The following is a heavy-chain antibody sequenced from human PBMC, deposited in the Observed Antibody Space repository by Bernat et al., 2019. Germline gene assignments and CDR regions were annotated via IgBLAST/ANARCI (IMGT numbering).Heavy chain of an antibody. Sequence: QVQLVQSGAEVKKPGASVKVSCKASGYTFTGYYMHWVRQAPGQGLEWMGWINPNSGGTNYAQKFKGWVTMTRDTSISTAYMGLSRLRSDDTAVYYCARDLSYSSSWGEYYFDYWGQGTLVTVSS. V-gene: IGHV1-2*04. D-gene: IGHD6-6*01. CDR1: GYTFTGYY. CDR2: INPNSGGT. CDR3: ARDLSYSSSWGEYYFDY. J-gene: IGHJ4*02.